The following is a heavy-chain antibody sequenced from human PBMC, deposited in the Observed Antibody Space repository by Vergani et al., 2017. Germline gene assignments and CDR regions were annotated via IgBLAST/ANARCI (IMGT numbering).Heavy chain of an antibody. Sequence: QVQLVESGGGVVQPGGFLRLSCAASGFTFSSYGMHWVRQAPGKGLEWVAFIRYDGSNKYYADSVKGRFTISRDNSKNTLYLQMNSLRAEDTAVYYCAKDPHIVVVPAAERYYYYGMDVWGQGTTVTVSS. CDR2: IRYDGSNK. D-gene: IGHD2-2*01. J-gene: IGHJ6*02. V-gene: IGHV3-30*02. CDR1: GFTFSSYG. CDR3: AKDPHIVVVPAAERYYYYGMDV.